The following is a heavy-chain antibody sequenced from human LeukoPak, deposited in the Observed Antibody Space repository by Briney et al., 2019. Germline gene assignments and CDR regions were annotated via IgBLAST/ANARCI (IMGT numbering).Heavy chain of an antibody. CDR2: ISSSSSTI. V-gene: IGHV3-48*01. CDR1: GFTFSSYS. Sequence: GGSLRLSCAASGFTFSSYSMNWVRQAPGKGLEWVSYISSSSSTIYYADSVKGRFTISRDNAKNSLYLQMNSLRAEDTAVYYCAKDETYSSSFYYYYTDVWGKGTTVTVSS. CDR3: AKDETYSSSFYYYYTDV. D-gene: IGHD6-6*01. J-gene: IGHJ6*03.